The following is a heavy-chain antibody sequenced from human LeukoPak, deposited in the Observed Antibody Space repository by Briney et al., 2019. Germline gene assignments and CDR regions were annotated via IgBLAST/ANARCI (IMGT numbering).Heavy chain of an antibody. CDR3: GGGDYGDYGGVDY. J-gene: IGHJ4*02. CDR1: GGSISSYY. V-gene: IGHV4-59*08. Sequence: SETLSLTCTVSGGSISSYYWSWIRQPPGKGLEWIGYIYYSGSTNYNPSLKSRVTISVDTSKNQFSLKLSSVTAADTAVYYRGGGDYGDYGGVDYWGQGTLVTVSS. CDR2: IYYSGST. D-gene: IGHD4-17*01.